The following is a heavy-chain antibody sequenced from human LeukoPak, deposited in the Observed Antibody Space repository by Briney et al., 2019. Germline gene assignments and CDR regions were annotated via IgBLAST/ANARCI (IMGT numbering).Heavy chain of an antibody. D-gene: IGHD1-26*01. CDR2: INPNSGGT. CDR3: ASLLREVGATIDY. J-gene: IGHJ4*02. Sequence: ASVKVSCKASGYTFTGYYMHWVRQAPGQGLEWMGWINPNSGGTNYAQKFQGRVTMTRGTSISTAYMELSRLRSDDTAVYYCASLLREVGATIDYWGQGTLVTVSS. CDR1: GYTFTGYY. V-gene: IGHV1-2*02.